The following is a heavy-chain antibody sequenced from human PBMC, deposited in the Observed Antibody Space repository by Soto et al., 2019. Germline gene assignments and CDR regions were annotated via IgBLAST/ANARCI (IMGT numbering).Heavy chain of an antibody. CDR3: ARDVRYTRSSVWFDR. D-gene: IGHD6-6*01. CDR1: GDSVSSNSAA. J-gene: IGHJ5*02. CDR2: TYYRSKWYN. V-gene: IGHV6-1*01. Sequence: SQTLSLTCAISGDSVSSNSAAWNWIRQSPSRGLEWLGRTYYRSKWYNDYALSVKSRIPINPDTSKNQFSLQLNSVTPEDTAVYYCARDVRYTRSSVWFDRWGQGTLVTVSS.